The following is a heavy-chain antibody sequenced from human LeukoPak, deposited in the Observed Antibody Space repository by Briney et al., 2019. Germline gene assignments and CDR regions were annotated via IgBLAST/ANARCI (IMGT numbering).Heavy chain of an antibody. Sequence: GGSLRLSCAASGFTFSSYAMHWVRQAPGKGLEWVAVISYDGSNKYYADSVKGRFTISRDNSKNTLYLQMNSLRAEDTAVYYCARREPFDYWGQGTLVTVSS. D-gene: IGHD1-14*01. CDR1: GFTFSSYA. CDR2: ISYDGSNK. J-gene: IGHJ4*02. CDR3: ARREPFDY. V-gene: IGHV3-30-3*01.